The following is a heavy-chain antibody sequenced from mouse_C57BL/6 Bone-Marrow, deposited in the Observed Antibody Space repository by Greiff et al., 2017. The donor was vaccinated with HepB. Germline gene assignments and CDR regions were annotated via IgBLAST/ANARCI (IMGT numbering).Heavy chain of an antibody. Sequence: QVQLKESGPELVKPGASVKISCKASGYAFSSSWMNWVKQRPGKGLEWIGRIYPGDGDTNYNGKFKGKATLTADKSSSTAYMQLSSLTSEDSAVYFCARRVGDYDDGYWGQGTLVTVSA. V-gene: IGHV1-82*01. D-gene: IGHD2-4*01. CDR1: GYAFSSSW. J-gene: IGHJ3*01. CDR3: ARRVGDYDDGY. CDR2: IYPGDGDT.